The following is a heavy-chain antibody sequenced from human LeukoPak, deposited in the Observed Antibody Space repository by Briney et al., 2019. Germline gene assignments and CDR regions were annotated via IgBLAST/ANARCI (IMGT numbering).Heavy chain of an antibody. CDR1: GGTFSSYA. V-gene: IGHV1-69*05. D-gene: IGHD5-12*01. CDR3: ARDRSGYGHYYYYYYMDV. CDR2: IIPIFGSA. J-gene: IGHJ6*03. Sequence: ASVKVSCKASGGTFSSYAISWVRQAPGQGLEWMGGIIPIFGSANYAQKFQGRVTITTDESTSTAYMELSSLRSEDTAVYYCARDRSGYGHYYYYYYMDVWGKGTTVTVSS.